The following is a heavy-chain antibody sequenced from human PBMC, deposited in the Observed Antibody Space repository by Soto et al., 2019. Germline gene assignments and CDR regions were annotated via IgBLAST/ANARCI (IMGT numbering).Heavy chain of an antibody. D-gene: IGHD6-19*01. CDR1: GYTFTSYA. Sequence: ASVKVSCKASGYTFTSYAMHWVRQAPGQRLEWMGWINAGNGNTKYSQKFQGRATITRDTSASTAYMELSSLRSEDTAVYYCASPYSSGWYGQDHHYYYYYGMDVWGQGTTVTVSS. J-gene: IGHJ6*02. CDR2: INAGNGNT. CDR3: ASPYSSGWYGQDHHYYYYYGMDV. V-gene: IGHV1-3*01.